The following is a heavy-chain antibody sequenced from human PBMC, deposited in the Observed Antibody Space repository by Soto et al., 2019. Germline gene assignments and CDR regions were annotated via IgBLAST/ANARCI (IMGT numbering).Heavy chain of an antibody. CDR2: IHGSGGST. D-gene: IGHD4-17*01. V-gene: IGHV3-23*01. CDR1: VFTFSSYA. CDR3: ARGKDRDTVTTFDY. Sequence: EVQLLESGGGLQRGGGSLRLSCAASVFTFSSYAMNWVRQAPGKGLEWVSVIHGSGGSTYYADSVKGRFTISRDNSKNTVDLQMSSLRAGDTAVYYCARGKDRDTVTTFDYWGQGTLVTVSS. J-gene: IGHJ4*02.